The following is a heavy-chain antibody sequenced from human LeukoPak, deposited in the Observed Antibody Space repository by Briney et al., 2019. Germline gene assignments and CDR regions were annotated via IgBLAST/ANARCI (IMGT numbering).Heavy chain of an antibody. Sequence: GGSLRLSCAASGFTFSSYSMNWVRQAPGKGLEWVSTISGGGSTYYADSVKGRFTISRDNAKNSLYLQMNSLRAEDTAVYYCARNPPCTSCSTLLDYWGQGTLVTVSS. J-gene: IGHJ4*02. V-gene: IGHV3-21*01. CDR3: ARNPPCTSCSTLLDY. CDR1: GFTFSSYS. D-gene: IGHD2-2*02. CDR2: ISGGGST.